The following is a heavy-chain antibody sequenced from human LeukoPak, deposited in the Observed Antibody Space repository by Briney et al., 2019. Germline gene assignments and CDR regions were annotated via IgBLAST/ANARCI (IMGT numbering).Heavy chain of an antibody. CDR1: GGSISSGSYY. CDR2: IYYSGST. Sequence: PSQTLSLTCTVSGGSISSGSYYWSWIRQPAGKGLEWIGYIYYSGSTNYNPSLKSRVTISVDTSKNQFSLKLSSVTAADTAVYYCAREEGGGVVWGSSLVYWGQGTLVTVSS. J-gene: IGHJ4*02. V-gene: IGHV4-61*10. D-gene: IGHD3-16*01. CDR3: AREEGGGVVWGSSLVY.